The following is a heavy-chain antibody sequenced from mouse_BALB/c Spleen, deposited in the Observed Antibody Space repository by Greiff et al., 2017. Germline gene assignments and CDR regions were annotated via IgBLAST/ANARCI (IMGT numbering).Heavy chain of an antibody. CDR2: ISSSSSTI. J-gene: IGHJ4*01. D-gene: IGHD2-4*01. V-gene: IGHV5-17*02. CDR3: ARYDYDGSMDY. CDR1: GFTFRSFG. Sequence: EVKVVESGGGLVPPGGSRKLSCAASGFTFRSFGMHWVRQAPEKGLEWVAYISSSSSTIYYADTVKGRFTISRDNPKNTLFLQMTSLRSEDTAMYYCARYDYDGSMDYWGQGTSVTVSS.